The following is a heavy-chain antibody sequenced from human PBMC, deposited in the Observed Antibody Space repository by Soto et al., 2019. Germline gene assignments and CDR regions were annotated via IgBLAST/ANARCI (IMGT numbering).Heavy chain of an antibody. CDR3: TRFTGATGLEY. CDR1: GFSLSTSGVG. D-gene: IGHD1-7*01. J-gene: IGHJ4*02. CDR2: IYWDDDK. Sequence: QITLKESGPTLVKPTQTLTLTCTFSGFSLSTSGVGVGWIRQPPGKALEWLALIYWDDDKRYSPSLKNSLTITKDTSKNQVVLTMTNMDPVDTGTYSCTRFTGATGLEYWGQGTLVTVSS. V-gene: IGHV2-5*02.